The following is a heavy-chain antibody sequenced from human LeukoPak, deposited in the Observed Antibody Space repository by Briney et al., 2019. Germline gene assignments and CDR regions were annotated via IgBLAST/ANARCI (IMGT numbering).Heavy chain of an antibody. Sequence: ASVKVSCKASGYTFTSYGISWVRQAPGQGLEWMGWISAYNGNTNYAQKLQGRVTMTTDTSTSTAYMELRSLRSGDTAVYYCARVGYCSSTSCYYTSNYYFDYWGQGTLVTVSS. D-gene: IGHD2-2*03. V-gene: IGHV1-18*01. CDR3: ARVGYCSSTSCYYTSNYYFDY. J-gene: IGHJ4*02. CDR2: ISAYNGNT. CDR1: GYTFTSYG.